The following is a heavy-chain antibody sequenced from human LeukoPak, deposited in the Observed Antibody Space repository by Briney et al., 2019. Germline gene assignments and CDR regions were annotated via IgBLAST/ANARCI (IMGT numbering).Heavy chain of an antibody. D-gene: IGHD2-2*01. CDR3: ASWSSWSTSRGSFDY. J-gene: IGHJ4*02. CDR2: MNPNSGNT. CDR1: GYTFTSYD. Sequence: ASVKVSCKASGYTFTSYDINWVQQATGRGLEWMGWMNPNSGNTGYAQKFQGRVTMTRNTSISTAYMELSSLRSEDTAVYYCASWSSWSTSRGSFDYWGQGTLVTVSS. V-gene: IGHV1-8*01.